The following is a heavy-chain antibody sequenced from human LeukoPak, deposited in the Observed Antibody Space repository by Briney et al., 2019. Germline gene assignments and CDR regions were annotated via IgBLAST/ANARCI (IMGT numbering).Heavy chain of an antibody. D-gene: IGHD6-6*01. Sequence: GGSLRLSCAASGFTFSSYGMHWVRQAPGKGLEWVAFVRYDGSNKYYADSAKGRYTISRDNSENTVYLQMNSLRVEDTAVYYCAKGGSSSFYSDYWGQGTLVTVSS. V-gene: IGHV3-30*02. CDR2: VRYDGSNK. CDR1: GFTFSSYG. J-gene: IGHJ4*02. CDR3: AKGGSSSFYSDY.